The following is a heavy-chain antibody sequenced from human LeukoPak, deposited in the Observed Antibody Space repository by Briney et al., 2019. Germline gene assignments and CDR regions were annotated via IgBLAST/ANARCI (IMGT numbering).Heavy chain of an antibody. J-gene: IGHJ5*02. CDR2: INGDGGAI. CDR1: GFTFRTAW. V-gene: IGHV3-74*01. D-gene: IGHD3-10*01. CDR3: VRDLPRTSGP. Sequence: PGGSLRLSCVASGFTFRTAWMHWARQIPGRGLVWVSHINGDGGAINYADDVKGRFTISRDNAKNTLYLQMNSLRVEDTAVYYCVRDLPRTSGPWGQGTLVIVSS.